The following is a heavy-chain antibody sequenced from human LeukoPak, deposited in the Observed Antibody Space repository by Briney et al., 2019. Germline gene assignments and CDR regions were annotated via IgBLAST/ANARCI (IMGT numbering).Heavy chain of an antibody. Sequence: GGSLRLSCVASGFTFGKYWMSWVRQAPGKRLEWVAHINPDGRDTYYVDSVKGRFTISRDNAQNSMYLQMNSLRVEDTAVYYCATWGDTTAEYFQRWGQGTLVTVSS. V-gene: IGHV3-7*01. CDR2: INPDGRDT. D-gene: IGHD2-21*02. CDR3: ATWGDTTAEYFQR. CDR1: GFTFGKYW. J-gene: IGHJ1*01.